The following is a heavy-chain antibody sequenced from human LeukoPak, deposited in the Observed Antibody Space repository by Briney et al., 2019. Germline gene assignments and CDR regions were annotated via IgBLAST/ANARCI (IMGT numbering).Heavy chain of an antibody. Sequence: PGGSLRLSCAASGFTFSSYEMNWVRQAPGKGLEWVSYISSSGSTIYYADSVKGRFTISRDNAKDSLYLQMNSLRAEDTAVYYCAGALSLRFLEWLSDSDALDIWGQGTIVTVSS. D-gene: IGHD3-3*01. J-gene: IGHJ3*02. CDR3: AGALSLRFLEWLSDSDALDI. V-gene: IGHV3-48*03. CDR2: ISSSGSTI. CDR1: GFTFSSYE.